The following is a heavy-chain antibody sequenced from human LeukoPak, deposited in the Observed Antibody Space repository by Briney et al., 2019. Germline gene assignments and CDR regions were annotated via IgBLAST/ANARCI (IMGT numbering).Heavy chain of an antibody. Sequence: PSETLSLTCTVSGGFISSYYWSWIRQPPGKGLEWIGYIYYSGSTNYNPSLKSRVTMSVDTSKNQFSLKLSSVTAADTAVYYCARDRVDYGGNSGGFDPWGQGTLVTVSS. J-gene: IGHJ5*02. D-gene: IGHD4-23*01. CDR2: IYYSGST. CDR3: ARDRVDYGGNSGGFDP. CDR1: GGFISSYY. V-gene: IGHV4-59*13.